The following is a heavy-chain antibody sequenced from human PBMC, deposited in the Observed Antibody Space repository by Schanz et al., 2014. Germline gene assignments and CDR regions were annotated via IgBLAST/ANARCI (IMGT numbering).Heavy chain of an antibody. Sequence: QVQLVQSGAEVKKPGASVKVSCKASGYTFTSDSMHWVRQAPGQGLEWMGMINPSGGSTTYAQKFQGRVTMTRDTSTSTVYMELSSLRSEDTAVYYGTRGGYSYALSAFDIWGQGTMVTVSS. CDR1: GYTFTSDS. D-gene: IGHD5-18*01. CDR2: INPSGGST. V-gene: IGHV1-46*01. J-gene: IGHJ3*02. CDR3: TRGGYSYALSAFDI.